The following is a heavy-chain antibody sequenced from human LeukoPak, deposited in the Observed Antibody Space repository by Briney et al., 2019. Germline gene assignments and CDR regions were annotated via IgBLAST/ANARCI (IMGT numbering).Heavy chain of an antibody. CDR1: GFTFDDYA. CDR2: ISWNSGSI. CDR3: AGYFDP. V-gene: IGHV3-9*01. J-gene: IGHJ5*02. Sequence: PGGSLRLSCAASGFTFDDYAMHWVRQAPGKGLEWVSGISWNSGSIGYADSVKGRFTISRDNAKNSLYLQMNSLRAEDTAVYYCAGYFDPWGQGTLVTVSS. D-gene: IGHD6-13*01.